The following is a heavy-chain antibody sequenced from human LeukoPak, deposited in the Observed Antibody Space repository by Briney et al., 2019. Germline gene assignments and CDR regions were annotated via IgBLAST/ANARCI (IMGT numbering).Heavy chain of an antibody. V-gene: IGHV4-39*07. CDR3: GHGGGSYSEQH. Sequence: PSETRSLTCTVSGGSISSSSYYWGWIRQPPGKGLEWIGSIYYSGSTYYNPSLKSRVTISVDTSKNQFSLKLSSVTAADTAVYYCGHGGGSYSEQHWGQGTLVTVSS. CDR1: GGSISSSSYY. CDR2: IYYSGST. D-gene: IGHD1-26*01. J-gene: IGHJ1*01.